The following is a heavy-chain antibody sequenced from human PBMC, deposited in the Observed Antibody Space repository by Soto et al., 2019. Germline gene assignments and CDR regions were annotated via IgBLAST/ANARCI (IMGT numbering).Heavy chain of an antibody. CDR1: GFTFSSYG. CDR3: AKVYRWAAAPPYYYYSMDV. D-gene: IGHD6-6*01. CDR2: ISYDGSNK. V-gene: IGHV3-30*18. J-gene: IGHJ6*02. Sequence: GGSLRLSCAASGFTFSSYGMHWVRQAPGKGLEWEAVISYDGSNKYYADSVKGRFTISRDNSKNTLYLQMNSLRAEDTAVYYCAKVYRWAAAPPYYYYSMDVWGQGTTVTVSS.